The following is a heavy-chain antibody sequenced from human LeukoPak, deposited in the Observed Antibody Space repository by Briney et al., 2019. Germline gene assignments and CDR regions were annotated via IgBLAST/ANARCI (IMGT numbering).Heavy chain of an antibody. Sequence: ASVTVSFTASGFTFTSSAMQWVRQARGQRLEWIGWIVIGSGNTNYAQTSQERVTITRDMSTSTDYMELSSLRSEDTAVYYYAAAATYYYDSSGYYYLGGLYYYRMDVWGQGPTVTVSS. V-gene: IGHV1-58*02. CDR1: GFTFTSSA. J-gene: IGHJ6*02. D-gene: IGHD3-22*01. CDR2: IVIGSGNT. CDR3: AAAATYYYDSSGYYYLGGLYYYRMDV.